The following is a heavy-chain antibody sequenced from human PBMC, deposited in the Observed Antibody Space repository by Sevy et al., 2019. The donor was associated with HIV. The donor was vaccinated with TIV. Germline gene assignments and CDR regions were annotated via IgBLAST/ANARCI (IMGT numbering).Heavy chain of an antibody. CDR1: GYTFTGYY. D-gene: IGHD1-26*01. CDR2: INPNSGGT. V-gene: IGHV1-2*02. J-gene: IGHJ5*02. Sequence: ASVKVSCKASGYTFTGYYMHWVRQAPGQGLEWMGWINPNSGGTNYAQKFQGRVTMTRDTSISTAYMELSRLRSDDTAVYYCARPGVRWELLWWFDPWGQGTLVTVSS. CDR3: ARPGVRWELLWWFDP.